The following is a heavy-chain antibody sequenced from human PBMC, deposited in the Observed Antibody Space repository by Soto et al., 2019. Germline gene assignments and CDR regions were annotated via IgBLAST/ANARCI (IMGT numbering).Heavy chain of an antibody. Sequence: SETLSLTCAVYGGSFSGYYWSWIRQPPGKGLEWIGEINHSGSTNYNPSLKSRVTISVDTSKNQFSLKLSSVTAADTAVYYCARGLIAAAGTEDYWGQGTLVTVSS. CDR1: GGSFSGYY. D-gene: IGHD6-13*01. CDR2: INHSGST. CDR3: ARGLIAAAGTEDY. J-gene: IGHJ4*02. V-gene: IGHV4-34*01.